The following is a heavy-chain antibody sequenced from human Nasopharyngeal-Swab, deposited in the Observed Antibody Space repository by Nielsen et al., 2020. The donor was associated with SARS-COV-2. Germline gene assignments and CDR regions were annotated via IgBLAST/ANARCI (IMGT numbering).Heavy chain of an antibody. V-gene: IGHV3-23*01. D-gene: IGHD3-10*01. J-gene: IGHJ3*02. CDR2: ISGSGGST. CDR1: GFTFSSYA. Sequence: GGSLRLSCAASGFTFSSYAMSWVRQAPGKGLEWVSAISGSGGSTSYADSVKGRFTISRDNSKNTLYLQMNSLRAEDTAVYYCAKVDMVRGVLDAFDIWGQGTMVTVSS. CDR3: AKVDMVRGVLDAFDI.